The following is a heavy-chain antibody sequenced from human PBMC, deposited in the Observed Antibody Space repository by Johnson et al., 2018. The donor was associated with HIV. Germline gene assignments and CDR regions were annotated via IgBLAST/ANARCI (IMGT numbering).Heavy chain of an antibody. CDR2: IWYNGSNK. D-gene: IGHD6-13*01. V-gene: IGHV3-33*01. CDR1: GFTFSNYA. CDR3: ARDPAAAALRAFDI. J-gene: IGHJ3*02. Sequence: QVQLVESGGGVVQPGRSLRLSCAASGFTFSNYAMHWVRQAPGKGLEWVAVIWYNGSNKHYAGSVKGRFTISRDNSKNTLYLQMNSLRVEDTAVYYCARDPAAAALRAFDIWGQGTIVTVSS.